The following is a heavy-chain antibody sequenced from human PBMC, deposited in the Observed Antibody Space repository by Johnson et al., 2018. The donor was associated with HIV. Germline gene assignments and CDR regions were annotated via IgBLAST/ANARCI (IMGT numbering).Heavy chain of an antibody. Sequence: QVQLVESGGGLVQPGGSLRLSCAASGFTFSSYAMSWVRQAPGKGLEWVAVISFDGSNEYYTDSVKGRFTISRDNSKNTLYLQMNSLRAEDTAIYYCVRGRISMTVVDLRGGAFDIWGQGTTVTVSS. V-gene: IGHV3-30*04. CDR3: VRGRISMTVVDLRGGAFDI. CDR2: ISFDGSNE. D-gene: IGHD3-22*01. CDR1: GFTFSSYA. J-gene: IGHJ3*02.